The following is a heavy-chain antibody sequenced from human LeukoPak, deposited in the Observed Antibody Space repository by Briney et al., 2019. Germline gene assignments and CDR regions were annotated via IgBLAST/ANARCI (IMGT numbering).Heavy chain of an antibody. J-gene: IGHJ4*02. V-gene: IGHV4-59*01. CDR3: ARGSGYSSAYSDY. CDR2: IYYSGST. Sequence: SETLSLTCTVSGGSISSYYWSWIRQPPGKGLEWIGYIYYSGSTNYNPSLKSRVTISVDTSKNQFSLKLSSVTAADTAVYYCARGSGYSSAYSDYWGQGTLVTVSS. D-gene: IGHD6-19*01. CDR1: GGSISSYY.